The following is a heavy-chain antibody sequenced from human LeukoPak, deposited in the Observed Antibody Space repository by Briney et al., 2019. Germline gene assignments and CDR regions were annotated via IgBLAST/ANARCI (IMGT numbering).Heavy chain of an antibody. V-gene: IGHV3-43D*03. D-gene: IGHD5-12*01. Sequence: GGSLRLSCAASGFTFDDYAMHWVRQAPGKGLEWVSLISWDGGSTYYADSVKGRFTISRDNSKNSLYLQMTSLRAEGTAVYYCVNGPDYSGYDYWGQGTLVTVSS. J-gene: IGHJ4*02. CDR2: ISWDGGST. CDR3: VNGPDYSGYDY. CDR1: GFTFDDYA.